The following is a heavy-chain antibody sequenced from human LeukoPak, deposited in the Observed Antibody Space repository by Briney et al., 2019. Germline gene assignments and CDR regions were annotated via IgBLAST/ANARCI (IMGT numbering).Heavy chain of an antibody. CDR2: MNPNSGNT. Sequence: GASVKVSCKASGYTFTSYDINWVRQATGQGLEWMGWMNPNSGNTGHAQKFQGRVTITRNTSISTAYMELSSLRSEDTAVYYCARGPIGYCSGGSCYSGVDNWFDPWGQGTLVTVSS. J-gene: IGHJ5*02. D-gene: IGHD2-15*01. V-gene: IGHV1-8*03. CDR3: ARGPIGYCSGGSCYSGVDNWFDP. CDR1: GYTFTSYD.